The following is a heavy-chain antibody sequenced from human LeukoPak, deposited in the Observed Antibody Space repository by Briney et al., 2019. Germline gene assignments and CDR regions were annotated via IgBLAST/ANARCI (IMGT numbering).Heavy chain of an antibody. D-gene: IGHD3-10*01. Sequence: GGSLRLSCAASGFTFSSYGMNWVRQAPGRGLEWVAFIQYDGTHKYYVDSVKGRFTISRDNAKNTLYLQMNSLRAEDTAVYYCATEPRGVRGVIIRKNWGQGTLVTVSS. CDR1: GFTFSSYG. CDR3: ATEPRGVRGVIIRKN. V-gene: IGHV3-30*02. CDR2: IQYDGTHK. J-gene: IGHJ4*02.